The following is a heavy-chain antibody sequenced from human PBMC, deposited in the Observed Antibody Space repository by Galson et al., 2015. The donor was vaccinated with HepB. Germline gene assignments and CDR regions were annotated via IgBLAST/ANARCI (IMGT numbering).Heavy chain of an antibody. CDR1: RFTFSTYW. V-gene: IGHV3-7*03. J-gene: IGHJ1*01. Sequence: LRLSCAASRFTFSTYWMHWVRQAPGKGLEWXASIKPDGTVQVYVDSVKGRFTISRDNAKNSLSLQGNSLRVEDTAVYYCARDRDGGWSYDCGGQGTLVTVSS. CDR3: ARDRDGGWSYDC. CDR2: IKPDGTVQ. D-gene: IGHD6-19*01.